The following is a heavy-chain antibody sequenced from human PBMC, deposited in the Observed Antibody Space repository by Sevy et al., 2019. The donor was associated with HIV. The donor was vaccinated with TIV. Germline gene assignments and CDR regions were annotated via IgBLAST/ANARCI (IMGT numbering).Heavy chain of an antibody. CDR3: AKEKIKGFGGAFDI. V-gene: IGHV3-23*01. J-gene: IGHJ3*02. Sequence: GGSLRLSCAASGFTFSSYAMSWVRQAPGKGLEWVSAISGSGGSTYYADSMKGRFTISRDNTKNTLYLQMNSLRAENTAVSYCAKEKIKGFGGAFDIWGQGTMVTVSS. CDR1: GFTFSSYA. D-gene: IGHD3-10*01. CDR2: ISGSGGST.